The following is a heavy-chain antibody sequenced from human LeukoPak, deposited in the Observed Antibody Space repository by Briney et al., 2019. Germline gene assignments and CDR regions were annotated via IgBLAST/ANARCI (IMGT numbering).Heavy chain of an antibody. CDR3: ARSKRDGYNYGWFDP. J-gene: IGHJ5*02. Sequence: SETLSLTCTVSGGSISSYYWSWIRQPPGKGLEWIGYIYTSGSTNYNPSLKSRVTISVDTSKNQFSLKLSSVTAADTAVYYCARSKRDGYNYGWFDPWGQGTLVNVSS. D-gene: IGHD5-24*01. CDR1: GGSISSYY. CDR2: IYTSGST. V-gene: IGHV4-4*09.